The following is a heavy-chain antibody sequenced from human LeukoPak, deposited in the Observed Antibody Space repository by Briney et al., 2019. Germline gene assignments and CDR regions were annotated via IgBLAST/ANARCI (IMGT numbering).Heavy chain of an antibody. Sequence: SVKVSCKASGGTLNNYAVSWVRQAPGQGLEWMGRIIPILGVTNYAQKFQGRVTITADKSTNTAYMQLSSLRSEDTAIYYCARADTITSPFDYWGQGTLVTVSS. J-gene: IGHJ4*02. D-gene: IGHD5-18*01. CDR1: GGTLNNYA. CDR2: IIPILGVT. CDR3: ARADTITSPFDY. V-gene: IGHV1-69*04.